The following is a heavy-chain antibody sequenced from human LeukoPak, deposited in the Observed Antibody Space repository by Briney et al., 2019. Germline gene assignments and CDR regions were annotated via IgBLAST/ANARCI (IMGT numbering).Heavy chain of an antibody. V-gene: IGHV1-69*05. J-gene: IGHJ5*02. Sequence: GASVKVSCKASGGTFSSYAISWVRQAPGQGLEWMGGIIPIFGTANYAQKFQGRVTITTDESTSTAYMGLSSLRSEDTAVYYCARIAARLQNWFDPWGQGTLVTVSS. CDR3: ARIAARLQNWFDP. CDR1: GGTFSSYA. CDR2: IIPIFGTA. D-gene: IGHD6-6*01.